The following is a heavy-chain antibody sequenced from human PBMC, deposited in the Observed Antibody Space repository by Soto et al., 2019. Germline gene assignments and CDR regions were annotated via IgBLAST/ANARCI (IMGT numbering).Heavy chain of an antibody. CDR2: ISYDGSNK. Sequence: PGGSLRLSCAASRFTFSSSAIDWVRKAPGKGLEWVAVISYDGSNKYYADSVKGRFTISRDNSKNTLYLQMNSMRAEDTAVYYCARDTAMTIDYYYYWDRDVWGPGPTVTVFS. CDR3: ARDTAMTIDYYYYWDRDV. D-gene: IGHD5-18*01. J-gene: IGHJ6*01. V-gene: IGHV3-30-3*01. CDR1: RFTFSSSA.